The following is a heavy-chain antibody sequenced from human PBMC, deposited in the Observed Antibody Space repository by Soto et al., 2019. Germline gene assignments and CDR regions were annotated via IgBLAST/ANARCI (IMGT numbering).Heavy chain of an antibody. CDR2: INHSGST. CDR1: GGSFSGYY. CDR3: ARGEVERGNNWFDP. V-gene: IGHV4-34*01. D-gene: IGHD1-1*01. Sequence: SETLSLTCAVYGGSFSGYYWSWIRQPPGKGLEWIGEINHSGSTNYNPSLKSRVTISVDTSKNQFSLKLSSVTAADTAVYYCARGEVERGNNWFDPWGQGTLVTVSS. J-gene: IGHJ5*02.